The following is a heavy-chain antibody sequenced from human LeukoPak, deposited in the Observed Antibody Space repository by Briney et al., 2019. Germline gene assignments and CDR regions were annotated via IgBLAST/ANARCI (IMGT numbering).Heavy chain of an antibody. CDR3: ARDGQVDALERPDWFDP. D-gene: IGHD1-1*01. J-gene: IGHJ5*02. Sequence: PGGSLRLSCAASGFTFSSYWMHWVRQAPGKGLVWVSRINSDGSSTSYADSVKGRFTISRDNAKNTLYLQMNSLRAEDTAVYYCARDGQVDALERPDWFDPWGQGTLVTVSS. V-gene: IGHV3-74*01. CDR1: GFTFSSYW. CDR2: INSDGSST.